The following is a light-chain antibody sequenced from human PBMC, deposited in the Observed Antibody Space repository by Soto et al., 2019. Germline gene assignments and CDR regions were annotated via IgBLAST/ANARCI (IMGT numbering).Light chain of an antibody. CDR3: TSYTSSNSLYV. Sequence: QSALTQPASVSGSPGQWITISCTGTSSGVGVYNYVSWYKQFPGKAPKLIIYDVNNRPSGVSNRFSASKSANAASLTISGLQAEDEADYYCTSYTSSNSLYVFGTGTKLTVL. CDR2: DVN. V-gene: IGLV2-14*03. J-gene: IGLJ1*01. CDR1: SSGVGVYNY.